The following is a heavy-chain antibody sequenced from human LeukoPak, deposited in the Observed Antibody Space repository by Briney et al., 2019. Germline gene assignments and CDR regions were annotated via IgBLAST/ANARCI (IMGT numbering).Heavy chain of an antibody. D-gene: IGHD6-6*01. J-gene: IGHJ5*02. V-gene: IGHV4-38-2*02. Sequence: SETLSLTCTVSGYSISSGYYWGWIRQPPGKGLEWIGSIYHSGSTYYNPSLKSRVTISVDTSKNQFSLKLSSVTAADTAVFYCARDAGMAGRPPGTWFDPWGQGTLVTVSS. CDR2: IYHSGST. CDR1: GYSISSGYY. CDR3: ARDAGMAGRPPGTWFDP.